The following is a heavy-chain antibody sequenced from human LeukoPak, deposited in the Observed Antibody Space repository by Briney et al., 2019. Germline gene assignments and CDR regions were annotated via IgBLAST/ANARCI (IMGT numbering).Heavy chain of an antibody. CDR3: ARSFDSRGYYYYGMDV. CDR1: GGSFSGYY. D-gene: IGHD3-22*01. V-gene: IGHV4-34*01. CDR2: INHSGST. J-gene: IGHJ6*02. Sequence: SETLSLTCAVYGGSFSGYYWSWIRQPPGKGLEWIGEINHSGSTNYNPSLKSRVTISVDTSKNQFSLKLSSVTAADTAVYYCARSFDSRGYYYYGMDVWGQGTTVTVSS.